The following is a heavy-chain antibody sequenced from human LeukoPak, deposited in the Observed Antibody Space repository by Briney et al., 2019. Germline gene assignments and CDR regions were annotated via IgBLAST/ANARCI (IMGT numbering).Heavy chain of an antibody. CDR2: ISYSGSA. Sequence: SETLSLTCTVSGGSITSHYWSWIRQPPGKGLEWIGYISYSGSAGYNPSHQSRVTISIDTPKNQFSLRLSSVTAADTAVYYCARALTGAFRIGAFDIWGQGTLVTVSS. V-gene: IGHV4-59*11. CDR1: GGSITSHY. J-gene: IGHJ3*02. D-gene: IGHD7-27*01. CDR3: ARALTGAFRIGAFDI.